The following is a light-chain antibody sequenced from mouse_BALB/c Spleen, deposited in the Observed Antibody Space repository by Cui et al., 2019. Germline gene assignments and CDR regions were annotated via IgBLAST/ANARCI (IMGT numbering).Light chain of an antibody. CDR1: QSISDY. CDR2: YAS. CDR3: QNGHSFPPT. V-gene: IGKV5-39*01. Sequence: DFVMTQSPATLSVTPGDRVPLSCMSSQSISDYLHCYQQKSHESPKLLIKYASQSISGIPSRFSGSGSGSDFTLSINSVEPEDVGVYYCQNGHSFPPTFGAGTKLELK. J-gene: IGKJ5*01.